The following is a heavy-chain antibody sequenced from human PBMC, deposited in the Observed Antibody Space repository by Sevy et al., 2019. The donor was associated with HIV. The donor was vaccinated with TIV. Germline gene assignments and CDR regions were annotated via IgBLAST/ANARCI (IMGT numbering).Heavy chain of an antibody. CDR1: GGSFSGYY. V-gene: IGHV4-34*01. D-gene: IGHD2-2*01. CDR2: INHSGST. Sequence: SETLSLTCAVYGGSFSGYYWNWIRQSPGKGLEWIGEINHSGSTHYNPSLKSRVTISVDTSKNQFSLRLNSVTAADTAVYYCARAPPVVVVPGAPSWFDPWGQGTLVTVSS. J-gene: IGHJ5*02. CDR3: ARAPPVVVVPGAPSWFDP.